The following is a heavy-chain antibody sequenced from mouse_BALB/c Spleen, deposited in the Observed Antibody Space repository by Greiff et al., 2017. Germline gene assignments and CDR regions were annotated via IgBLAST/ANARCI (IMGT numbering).Heavy chain of an antibody. CDR3: ARFITGYAMDY. CDR1: GYTFTSYN. V-gene: IGHV1-12*01. CDR2: IYPGNGDT. J-gene: IGHJ4*01. Sequence: QVQLQQPGAELVKPGASVKMSCKASGYTFTSYNMHWVKQTPGQGLEWIGAIYPGNGDTSYNQKFKGKATLTADKSSSTAYMQLSSLTSEDSAVYYCARFITGYAMDYWGQGTSVTVSS. D-gene: IGHD1-2*01.